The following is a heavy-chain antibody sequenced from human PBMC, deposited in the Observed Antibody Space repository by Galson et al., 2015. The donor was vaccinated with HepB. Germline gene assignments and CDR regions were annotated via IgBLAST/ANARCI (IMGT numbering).Heavy chain of an antibody. CDR3: AKLIAAAGTDY. J-gene: IGHJ4*02. V-gene: IGHV3-30*18. CDR2: ISYDGSNK. CDR1: GFTFSSYG. Sequence: SLRLSCAASGFTFSSYGMHWVRQAPGKGLEWVAVISYDGSNKYYADSVKGRFTISRDNSKNTLYLQMNSLRAEDTAVYYCAKLIAAAGTDYWGQGTPVTVSS. D-gene: IGHD6-13*01.